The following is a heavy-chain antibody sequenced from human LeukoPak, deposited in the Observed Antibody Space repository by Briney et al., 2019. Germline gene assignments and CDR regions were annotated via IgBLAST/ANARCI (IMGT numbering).Heavy chain of an antibody. CDR3: ARDSGSHLAA. J-gene: IGHJ5*02. CDR2: INHSGST. D-gene: IGHD1-26*01. V-gene: IGHV4-34*01. Sequence: SETLSLTCAVYGGSFSGYYWSWIRQPPGKGLEWIGEINHSGSTNYNPSLKSRVTISVDTSKNQFSLKLSSVTAADTAVYYGARDSGSHLAAWGQGTLVTVSS. CDR1: GGSFSGYY.